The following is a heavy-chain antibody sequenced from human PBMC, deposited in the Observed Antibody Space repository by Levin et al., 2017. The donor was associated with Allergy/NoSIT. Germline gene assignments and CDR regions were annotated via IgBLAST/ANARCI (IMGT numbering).Heavy chain of an antibody. CDR1: GFAFGSYA. CDR3: AKARSGYYYMEV. V-gene: IGHV3-23*01. Sequence: LSLTCAASGFAFGSYAMTWVRQAPGKGLEWVSAMSRGGGSTYYADSVKGRFIMSGDNSKSTLFLQMKSLRAEDTAVYYCAKARSGYYYMEVWDRGTTVAVSS. D-gene: IGHD1-26*01. J-gene: IGHJ6*03. CDR2: MSRGGGST.